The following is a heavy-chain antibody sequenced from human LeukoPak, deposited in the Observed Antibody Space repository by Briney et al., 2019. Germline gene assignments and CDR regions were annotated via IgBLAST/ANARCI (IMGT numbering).Heavy chain of an antibody. V-gene: IGHV3-30-3*01. CDR3: ARDFNDAFDI. CDR2: ISYDGSNK. Sequence: PGGSLSLSCAASGFTFCSYAMHWVRQAPGKGLEWVAVISYDGSNKYYADSVKGRFPISRDNSKNTLYLQMNSLRAEDTAVYYCARDFNDAFDIWDQGTMVTVTS. CDR1: GFTFCSYA. J-gene: IGHJ3*02.